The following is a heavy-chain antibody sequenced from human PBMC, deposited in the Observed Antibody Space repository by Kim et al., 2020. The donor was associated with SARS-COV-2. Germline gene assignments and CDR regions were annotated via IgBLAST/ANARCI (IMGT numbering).Heavy chain of an antibody. Sequence: ASVKVSCKASGYTFTSYGISWVRQAPGQGLEWMGWISAYNGNTNYAQKLQGRVTMTTDTSTSTAYMELRSLRSDDTAVYYCARQTTMAAAGSEFDPWGQGTLVTVSS. J-gene: IGHJ5*02. D-gene: IGHD6-13*01. CDR3: ARQTTMAAAGSEFDP. CDR1: GYTFTSYG. V-gene: IGHV1-18*04. CDR2: ISAYNGNT.